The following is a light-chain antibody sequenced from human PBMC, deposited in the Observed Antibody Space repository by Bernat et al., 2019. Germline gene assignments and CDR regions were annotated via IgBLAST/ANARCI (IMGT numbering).Light chain of an antibody. Sequence: SYVLTPPPSVSVAPGKTARITCGGNNIGRKSVHWYQQKPGQAPVLVIYYDSGRPSGIPERFSGSNSGHTATLTISRVEAGDEAYYYCPVGDLSSSHYVFGTGTHVTVL. J-gene: IGLJ1*01. V-gene: IGLV3-21*04. CDR2: YDS. CDR3: PVGDLSSSHYV. CDR1: NIGRKS.